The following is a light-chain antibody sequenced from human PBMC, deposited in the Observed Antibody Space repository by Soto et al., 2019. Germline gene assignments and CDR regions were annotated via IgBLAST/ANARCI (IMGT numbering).Light chain of an antibody. J-gene: IGLJ1*01. V-gene: IGLV2-14*01. CDR2: EVS. CDR3: SSYTSSSLYV. CDR1: SSDVGGYNY. Sequence: QSVLTQPASVSGSPGQSITISCTGTSSDVGGYNYVSWYQHHPGKAPKLMIYEVSNRPSGVSNRFSGSKSGNTASLTISGLQAEDEADYYCSSYTSSSLYVFGTGTKLTVL.